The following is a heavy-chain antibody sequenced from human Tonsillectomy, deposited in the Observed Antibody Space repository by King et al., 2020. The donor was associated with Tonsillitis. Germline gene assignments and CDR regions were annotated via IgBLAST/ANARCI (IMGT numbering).Heavy chain of an antibody. CDR3: ARTITGYDAFDI. J-gene: IGHJ3*02. D-gene: IGHD1-20*01. Sequence: QLQLQESGPGLVKPSETLSLTCTVSGGSISSSSYYWGWIRQPPGKGLEWIGSLYYSGSSYYNPSLKSRVTILLDTSKNQFSLKLTSVTAADTAVYYCARTITGYDAFDIWGQGTMVTVSS. V-gene: IGHV4-39*07. CDR2: LYYSGSS. CDR1: GGSISSSSYY.